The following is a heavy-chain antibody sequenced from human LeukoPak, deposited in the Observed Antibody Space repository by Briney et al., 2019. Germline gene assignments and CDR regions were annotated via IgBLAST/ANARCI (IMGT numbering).Heavy chain of an antibody. V-gene: IGHV3-30-3*01. Sequence: PGGSLRLSCAASGFTFSSYAMHWVRQAPGKGLEWVAVISYDGSNKYYADSVKGRFTISRDNSKNTLYLQMNSLRAEDTAVYYCARGEYYDSSGYYSPYFDYWGQGTLVTVSS. CDR2: ISYDGSNK. CDR3: ARGEYYDSSGYYSPYFDY. D-gene: IGHD3-22*01. J-gene: IGHJ4*02. CDR1: GFTFSSYA.